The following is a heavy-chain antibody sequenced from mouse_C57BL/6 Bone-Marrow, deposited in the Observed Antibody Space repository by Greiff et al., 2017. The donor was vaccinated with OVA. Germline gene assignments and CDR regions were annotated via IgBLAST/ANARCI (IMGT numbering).Heavy chain of an antibody. D-gene: IGHD1-1*02. CDR2: INPSTGGT. V-gene: IGHV1-42*01. Sequence: EVQLQQSGPELVKPGASVKISCKASGYSFTGYYMNWVKQSPEKSLEWIGEINPSTGGTTYNQKFKAKATLTVDKSSSTAYMQLKSLTSEDSAVYYCARYGQRGFAYWGQGTLVTVSA. CDR1: GYSFTGYY. CDR3: ARYGQRGFAY. J-gene: IGHJ3*01.